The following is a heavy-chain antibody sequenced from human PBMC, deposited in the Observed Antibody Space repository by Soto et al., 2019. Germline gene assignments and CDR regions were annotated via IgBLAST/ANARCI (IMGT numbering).Heavy chain of an antibody. J-gene: IGHJ5*02. Sequence: NPSETLSLTCAVSAYSISSDYYWGWIRQPPGKGLEWIGSIYHSGTTYYNPSLMSRVTISLDTSRNQFSLKLTSVTAADSAVYFCARSTSWNYWFDPWGQGTLVTVSS. CDR1: AYSISSDYY. CDR3: ARSTSWNYWFDP. V-gene: IGHV4-38-2*01. D-gene: IGHD1-7*01. CDR2: IYHSGTT.